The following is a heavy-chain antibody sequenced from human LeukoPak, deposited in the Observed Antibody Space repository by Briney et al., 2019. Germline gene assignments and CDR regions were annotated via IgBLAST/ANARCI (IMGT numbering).Heavy chain of an antibody. CDR2: IIPIFGTA. Sequence: SVKVSCKASGGTFSSYAISWVRQAPGQGLEWMGGIIPIFGTANYAQKFQGRVTITADKSTSTAYMELSSLRSEDTAVYYCASKNFTVTSYYYYYYMDVWGKGTTVTVSS. J-gene: IGHJ6*03. D-gene: IGHD4-17*01. CDR3: ASKNFTVTSYYYYYYMDV. CDR1: GGTFSSYA. V-gene: IGHV1-69*06.